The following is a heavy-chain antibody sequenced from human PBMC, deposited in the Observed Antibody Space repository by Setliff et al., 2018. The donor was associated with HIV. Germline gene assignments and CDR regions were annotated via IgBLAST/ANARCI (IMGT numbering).Heavy chain of an antibody. CDR3: AGGAYSYGWDYYYYYMDV. J-gene: IGHJ6*03. CDR1: GFTFGDYA. CDR2: IRGRAYGGTT. V-gene: IGHV3-49*04. D-gene: IGHD5-18*01. Sequence: LSLSCTASGFTFGDYAMTWVRQAPGKGLQWVGFIRGRAYGGTTEYAASVKGRFTISRDDSKTIAYLQMNSLRSEDTAVYYCAGGAYSYGWDYYYYYMDVWGKGTTVTVSS.